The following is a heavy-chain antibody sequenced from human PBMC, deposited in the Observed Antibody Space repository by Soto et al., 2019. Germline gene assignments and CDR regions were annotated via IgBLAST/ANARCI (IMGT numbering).Heavy chain of an antibody. CDR1: GFTFSSYD. Sequence: QVQLVESGGGVVQPGRSLRLSCAAYGFTFSSYDMHWVRQAPGKGLEWVAVISYDGSNKYYADSVKGRFTISRDNSKNTLYLQMNSLRAEDTAVYYCARDRAWDGYNSPICYFDYWGQGTLVTVSS. J-gene: IGHJ4*02. D-gene: IGHD5-12*01. CDR3: ARDRAWDGYNSPICYFDY. CDR2: ISYDGSNK. V-gene: IGHV3-30-3*01.